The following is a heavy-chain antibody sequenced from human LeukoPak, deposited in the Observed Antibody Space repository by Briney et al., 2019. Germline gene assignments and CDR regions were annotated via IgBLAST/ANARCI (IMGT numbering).Heavy chain of an antibody. J-gene: IGHJ4*02. CDR3: ATGYYDILTGYYTPYFDY. CDR1: GYTLTELS. D-gene: IGHD3-9*01. CDR2: LYREDGET. Sequence: LGASVKVSCKVSGYTLTELSMHWVRQAPGKGLEWRGGLYREDGETIYAQKFQGRVTMTEDTSTDTAYMELSSLRSEDTAVYYCATGYYDILTGYYTPYFDYWGQGTLVTVSS. V-gene: IGHV1-24*01.